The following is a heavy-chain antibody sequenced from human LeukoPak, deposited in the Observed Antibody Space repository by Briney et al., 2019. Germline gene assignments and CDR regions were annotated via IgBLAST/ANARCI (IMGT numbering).Heavy chain of an antibody. CDR2: ISSSGSTI. J-gene: IGHJ5*02. Sequence: PAGSLRLSCAASGFTFSDYYMSWIRQAPGKGMDWVSYISSSGSTIYYADSVKGRFTNSRDNAKNSLYLQMNSLRAEDTGVYYCARDEGAHYYDSSGYPAWFDPWGQGTLVTVSS. V-gene: IGHV3-11*01. CDR3: ARDEGAHYYDSSGYPAWFDP. CDR1: GFTFSDYY. D-gene: IGHD3-22*01.